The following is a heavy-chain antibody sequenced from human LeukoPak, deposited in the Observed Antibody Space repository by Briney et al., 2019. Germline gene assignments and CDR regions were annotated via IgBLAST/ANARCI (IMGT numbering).Heavy chain of an antibody. CDR2: ISGSGGST. CDR1: RFTFSTYS. CDR3: AKDERGGRVATSFFDY. V-gene: IGHV3-23*01. Sequence: PPGGSLRLSCAASRFTFSTYSMNWVRQAPGKGLEWVSAISGSGGSTYYADSVKGRFTISRDNSKNTLYLQMNSLRAEDTAVYYCAKDERGGRVATSFFDYWGQGTLVTVSS. D-gene: IGHD5-12*01. J-gene: IGHJ4*02.